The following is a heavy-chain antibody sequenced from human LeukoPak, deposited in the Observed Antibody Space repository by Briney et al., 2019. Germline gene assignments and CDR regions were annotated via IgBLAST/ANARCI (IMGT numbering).Heavy chain of an antibody. CDR3: AREGTGDQRKGRGDAFDI. V-gene: IGHV4-59*12. CDR2: IYYIGNT. D-gene: IGHD7-27*01. Sequence: SETLSLTCTVSSGSINSYYWSWIRQPPGKGLEWIGDIYYIGNTSYNPSLKSRVTISVDTSKNQFSLQLNSVTPEDTAVYYCAREGTGDQRKGRGDAFDIWGQGTMVTVSS. CDR1: SGSINSYY. J-gene: IGHJ3*02.